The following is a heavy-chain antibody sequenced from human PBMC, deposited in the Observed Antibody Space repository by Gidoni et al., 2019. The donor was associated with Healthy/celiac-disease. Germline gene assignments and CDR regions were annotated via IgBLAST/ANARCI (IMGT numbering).Heavy chain of an antibody. D-gene: IGHD2-15*01. CDR2: IYHSGST. CDR1: GYSTSSGYY. J-gene: IGHJ6*02. V-gene: IGHV4-38-2*02. CDR3: ARDYRSGGATYYGMDV. Sequence: VQLQESGPGLVKPSATLSLTCTVSGYSTSSGYYWGWSRQPPTKGLEWIGSIYHSGSTYYNPSLKSRVTISVDTSKNQFSLKLSSVTAADTAVYYCARDYRSGGATYYGMDVWGQGTTVTVSS.